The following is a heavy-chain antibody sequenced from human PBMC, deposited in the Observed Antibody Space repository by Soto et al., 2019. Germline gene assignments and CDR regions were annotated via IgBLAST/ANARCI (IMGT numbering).Heavy chain of an antibody. CDR2: IYPGDSDT. Sequence: PXESLKISCKGYGYSFTSYWIGWLRQMPGKGLEWMVIIYPGDSDTRYSPSFQGQVTISADKSISTAYLQWSSLKASDTAMYYCARDPDSPVPVWGQGTTVTVSS. D-gene: IGHD2-2*01. CDR1: GYSFTSYW. CDR3: ARDPDSPVPV. V-gene: IGHV5-51*01. J-gene: IGHJ6*02.